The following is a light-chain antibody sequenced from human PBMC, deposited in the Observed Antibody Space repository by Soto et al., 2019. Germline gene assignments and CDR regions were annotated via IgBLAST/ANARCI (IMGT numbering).Light chain of an antibody. CDR2: GAS. CDR1: QSVSSH. J-gene: IGKJ1*01. Sequence: EIVMTQSPATLSVSPGERVTLSCRASQSVSSHLAWYQQKPGQAPRLIISGASTRATGIPARFSGRGSGTEFTLTISSLQSEDFAVYYCHQYHYWWTFGQGTKVEIK. V-gene: IGKV3-15*01. CDR3: HQYHYWWT.